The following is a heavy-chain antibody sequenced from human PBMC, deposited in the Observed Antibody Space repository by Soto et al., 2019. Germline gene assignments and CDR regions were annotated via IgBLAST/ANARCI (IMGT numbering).Heavy chain of an antibody. V-gene: IGHV1-18*01. CDR3: ARDASAVYYYFWSGCYCNAPDWFAP. Sequence: ASVKVSCKASGYTFTSYGISWVRQAPGQGLEWMGWISAYNGNTNYAQKLQGRVTMTTDTSTSTAYMELRSLRSDDTAVYYCARDASAVYYYFWSGCYCNAPDWFAPWGQGTLVTVSS. D-gene: IGHD3-3*01. CDR1: GYTFTSYG. CDR2: ISAYNGNT. J-gene: IGHJ5*02.